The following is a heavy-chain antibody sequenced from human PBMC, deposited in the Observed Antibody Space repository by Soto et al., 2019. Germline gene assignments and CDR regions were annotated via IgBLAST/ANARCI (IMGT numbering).Heavy chain of an antibody. CDR3: ARHRSISPMWGMDV. Sequence: SETLSLTCTVSGGSISSNSYYWGWIRQPPGKGLEWIGSIYYSGSTYYNPSLKSRVTISVDTSKNQFSLKVTSVTAADTVVYYCARHRSISPMWGMDVWGQGTTVPVSS. V-gene: IGHV4-39*01. J-gene: IGHJ6*02. D-gene: IGHD2-21*01. CDR2: IYYSGST. CDR1: GGSISSNSYY.